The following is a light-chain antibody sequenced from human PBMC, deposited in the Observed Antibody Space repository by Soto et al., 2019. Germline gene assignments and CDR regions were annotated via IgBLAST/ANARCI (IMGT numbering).Light chain of an antibody. J-gene: IGLJ3*02. CDR3: AAWDGSLNGWV. CDR1: SSNIGSNT. CDR2: WHD. Sequence: QSVLTQPPSASGTPGQRVTISCSGSSSNIGSNTVNWYQHLPGTAPKLLIYWHDQRPSGVPDRFSGSKSGTSASLAISGLQSEDDADYYCAAWDGSLNGWVFGGGTKRTVL. V-gene: IGLV1-44*01.